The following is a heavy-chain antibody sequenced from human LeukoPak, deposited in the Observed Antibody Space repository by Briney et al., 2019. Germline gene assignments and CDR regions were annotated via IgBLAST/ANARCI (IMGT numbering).Heavy chain of an antibody. CDR1: GFTFSSYE. D-gene: IGHD6-19*01. J-gene: IGHJ4*02. CDR2: ISGSGVTM. Sequence: PGGSLRLSCAASGFTFSSYEMNWVRQAPGRGLEWVSYISGSGVTMYYADSVKGRFTISGDDAKNSLYLQMNSLRAEDTAVYYCAREDIRLDYFDYWGQGTLVTVSS. V-gene: IGHV3-48*03. CDR3: AREDIRLDYFDY.